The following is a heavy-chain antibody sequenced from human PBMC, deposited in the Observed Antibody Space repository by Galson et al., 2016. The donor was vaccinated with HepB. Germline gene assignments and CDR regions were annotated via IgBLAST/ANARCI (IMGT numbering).Heavy chain of an antibody. CDR3: VQGSTAPAV. J-gene: IGHJ6*04. CDR2: ISRSGDST. CDR1: GFTFINYG. D-gene: IGHD1-26*01. V-gene: IGHV3-23*01. Sequence: SLRLSCAASGFTFINYGMTWVRQAPGEGLEVVSSISRSGDSTDYADSVKGRFAISRDNSKNTLSLQMNSLTADDTAIYYCVQGSTAPAVWGKGTTVTVSS.